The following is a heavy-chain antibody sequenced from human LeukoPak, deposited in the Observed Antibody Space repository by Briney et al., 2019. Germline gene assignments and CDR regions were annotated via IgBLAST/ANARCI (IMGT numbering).Heavy chain of an antibody. Sequence: ASVKVSCKASGYTFTSYYMHWVRQAPGQGLEWMGIINPSGGSTSYAQKFQGRVTMTRDTSTSTVYMELSSLRSEDTAVYYCARDGGVVVVPGAFDYWGQGTLVIVSS. J-gene: IGHJ4*02. D-gene: IGHD2-2*01. V-gene: IGHV1-46*01. CDR1: GYTFTSYY. CDR3: ARDGGVVVVPGAFDY. CDR2: INPSGGST.